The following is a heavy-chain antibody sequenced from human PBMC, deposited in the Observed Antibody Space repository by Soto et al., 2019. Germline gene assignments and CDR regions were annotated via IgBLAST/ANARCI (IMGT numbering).Heavy chain of an antibody. Sequence: ASVKVSCKASGYDFTAYDINWVRQASGQGLEWMGWMNPINGATGSARRFQGRVSMTRNTATATAYLELTSLRSDDSAVYFCGRGPSPRAPAGGTPYYYAMDVWGQGATVTVSS. V-gene: IGHV1-8*02. D-gene: IGHD2-2*01. CDR1: GYDFTAYD. CDR2: MNPINGAT. J-gene: IGHJ6*02. CDR3: GRGPSPRAPAGGTPYYYAMDV.